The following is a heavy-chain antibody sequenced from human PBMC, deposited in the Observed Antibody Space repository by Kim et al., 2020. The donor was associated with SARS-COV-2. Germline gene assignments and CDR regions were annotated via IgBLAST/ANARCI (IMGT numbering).Heavy chain of an antibody. CDR2: IIGSGTTI. CDR3: ARGPNYSPFDY. J-gene: IGHJ4*02. D-gene: IGHD4-4*01. V-gene: IGHV3-48*03. Sequence: GGSLSLSCTASGFTFSSYEMNWVRQAPGKGLEWVSYIIGSGTTIYYADSVRGRFTISRDNDKNSLFLQMNSLRAEDTAVYYCARGPNYSPFDYWGQGTLV. CDR1: GFTFSSYE.